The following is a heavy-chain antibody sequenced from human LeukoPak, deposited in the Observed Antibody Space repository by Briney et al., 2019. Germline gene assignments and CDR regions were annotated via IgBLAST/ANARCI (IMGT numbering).Heavy chain of an antibody. CDR1: GGSISSYY. J-gene: IGHJ2*01. CDR3: ARGHTAMVTTSRYFDL. CDR2: TYYSGST. D-gene: IGHD5-18*01. Sequence: SETLSLTCTVSGGSISSYYWSWIRQPPGKGLEWIGYTYYSGSTNYNPSLKSRVTISVDTSKNQFSLKLSSVTAADTAVYYCARGHTAMVTTSRYFDLWGRGTLVTVSS. V-gene: IGHV4-59*01.